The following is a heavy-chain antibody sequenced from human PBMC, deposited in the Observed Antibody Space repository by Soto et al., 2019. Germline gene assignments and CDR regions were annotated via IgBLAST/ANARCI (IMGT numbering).Heavy chain of an antibody. CDR2: IIPIFGTA. CDR1: GGTFSSYA. D-gene: IGHD3-22*01. V-gene: IGHV1-69*12. CDR3: ARSSSYDSSGYNPRFGF. Sequence: QVQLVQSGAEVKKPGSSVKVSCKASGGTFSSYASSWVRQAPGQGLEWRGGIIPIFGTANYAQKFQGRVTITADESTSTAYMELSSLRSEDTAVYYCARSSSYDSSGYNPRFGFWGQGTLVTVSS. J-gene: IGHJ4*02.